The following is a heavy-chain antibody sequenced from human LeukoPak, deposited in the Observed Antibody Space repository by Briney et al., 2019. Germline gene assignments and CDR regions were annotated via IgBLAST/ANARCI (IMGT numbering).Heavy chain of an antibody. V-gene: IGHV3-7*01. CDR2: IKQDGSEK. CDR1: GFTFSNYW. D-gene: IGHD6-19*01. CDR3: ARDSSSGWCSDY. J-gene: IGHJ4*02. Sequence: GGSLRLSCAASGFTFSNYWMSWVRQAPGKGLEWVANIKQDGSEKYYVDSLKGRFTISRDNAKNSLYLQMNSLRAEDTAVYYCARDSSSGWCSDYWGQGTLVTVSS.